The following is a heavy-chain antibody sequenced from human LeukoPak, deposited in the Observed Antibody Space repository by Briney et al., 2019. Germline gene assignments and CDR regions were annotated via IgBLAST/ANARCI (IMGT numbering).Heavy chain of an antibody. CDR3: AKVVVAGTHYFDH. CDR2: ISTDGSQK. CDR1: GFTFSRYG. Sequence: GGSLRLSCAASGFTFSRYGMRWVRQAPGKGLEWVAVISTDGSQKFYTDSVQGRFTVSRDNAKNTLSLQMNGLRADDSAVYYCAKVVVAGTHYFDHWGQGTLVTVSP. V-gene: IGHV3-30*18. J-gene: IGHJ4*02. D-gene: IGHD6-19*01.